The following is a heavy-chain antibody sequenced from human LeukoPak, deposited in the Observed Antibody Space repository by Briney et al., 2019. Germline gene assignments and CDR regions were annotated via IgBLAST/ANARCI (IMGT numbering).Heavy chain of an antibody. CDR1: GFIFSSYS. D-gene: IGHD3-16*01. Sequence: GGPLRLSCAASGFIFSSYSMNWVRQAPGKGLEWVSYISSSSSTIHYAESVKGRFTISRDNAKNSLYLQMNSLRAEDTAVYYCARGPYDSGWGQGTLVTVSS. J-gene: IGHJ4*02. CDR2: ISSSSSTI. V-gene: IGHV3-48*01. CDR3: ARGPYDSG.